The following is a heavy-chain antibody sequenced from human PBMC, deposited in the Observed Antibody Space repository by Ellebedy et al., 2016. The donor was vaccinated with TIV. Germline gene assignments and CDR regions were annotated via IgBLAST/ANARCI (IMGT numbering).Heavy chain of an antibody. D-gene: IGHD1-26*01. CDR3: VPNREWELLLFY. J-gene: IGHJ4*02. CDR2: ISSSGGST. V-gene: IGHV3-64D*06. CDR1: GFTFSSYA. Sequence: GESLKISCSASGFTFSSYAMHWVRQAPGKGLEYVSAISSSGGSTYYADSVKGRFTISRDNSKNTLYLQMSSLRAEDTAVYYCVPNREWELLLFYWGQGTLVTVSS.